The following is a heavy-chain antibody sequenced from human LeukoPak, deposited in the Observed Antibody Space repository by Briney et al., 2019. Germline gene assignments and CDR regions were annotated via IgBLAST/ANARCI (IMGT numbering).Heavy chain of an antibody. V-gene: IGHV3-7*01. Sequence: PGRSLRLSCAASGFTFSNYGMHWVRQAPGKGLEWVAHINQDGSKEYYMDSVKARFTISRDNAKNSLSLQMNSLRAEDTAVYYCVRDGGVSGYDLLDYWGQGTLVTVSS. J-gene: IGHJ4*02. D-gene: IGHD5-12*01. CDR3: VRDGGVSGYDLLDY. CDR2: INQDGSKE. CDR1: GFTFSNYG.